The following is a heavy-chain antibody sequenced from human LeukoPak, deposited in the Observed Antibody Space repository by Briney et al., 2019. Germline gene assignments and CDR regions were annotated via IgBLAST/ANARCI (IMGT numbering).Heavy chain of an antibody. CDR3: AKDRVPFDP. J-gene: IGHJ5*02. CDR2: ISYDGSNK. CDR1: GFTFSSYG. V-gene: IGHV3-30*18. D-gene: IGHD2-2*01. Sequence: GGSLRLSCAASGFTFSSYGMHWVRQAPGKGLEWVAVISYDGSNKYYADSVKGRFTISRDNSKNTLYLQMNSLRAEDTAVYYCAKDRVPFDPWGQGTLVTVS.